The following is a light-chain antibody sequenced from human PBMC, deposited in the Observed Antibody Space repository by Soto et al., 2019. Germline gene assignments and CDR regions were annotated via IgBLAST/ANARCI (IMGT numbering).Light chain of an antibody. CDR1: TSDVGGYNY. CDR3: SSYTSSTTWV. Sequence: QSVLTQPASVSGSPGQSIIISCTGTTSDVGGYNYVSWYQLHPGRAPKLMIYEVSNRPSGVSNRFSGSKSGNTASLTISGLQAEDEADYYCSSYTSSTTWVFGGGTKVTVL. J-gene: IGLJ3*02. V-gene: IGLV2-14*01. CDR2: EVS.